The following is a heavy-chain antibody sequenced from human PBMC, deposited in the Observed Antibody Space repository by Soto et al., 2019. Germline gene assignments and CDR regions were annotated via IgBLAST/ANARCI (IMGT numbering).Heavy chain of an antibody. CDR3: ATRITVFGLLIPPFDP. J-gene: IGHJ5*02. D-gene: IGHD3-3*01. CDR2: INRTGGT. CDR1: GGSVNVYY. V-gene: IGHV4-34*01. Sequence: SETLSLTCAVYGGSVNVYYWNWIRHPPGKGLEWIGEINRTGGTHYNPSLKSRVTMSVDTSKNQFSLRLSSVTAADTAIYYCATRITVFGLLIPPFDPWGQGTQVTVSS.